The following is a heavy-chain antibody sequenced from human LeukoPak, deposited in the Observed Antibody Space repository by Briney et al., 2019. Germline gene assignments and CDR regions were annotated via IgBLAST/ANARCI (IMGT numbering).Heavy chain of an antibody. D-gene: IGHD3-9*01. J-gene: IGHJ4*02. CDR1: GFSFSIYN. Sequence: GGSLRLSCAASGFSFSIYNMNWVRQAPGKGLEWVSSITMSSTYIYHADSVKGRFTISRDNAKNSLFLQMNSLRAEDTAVYYCARVLRDYYFDYWGQGTLVTVSS. V-gene: IGHV3-21*01. CDR3: ARVLRDYYFDY. CDR2: ITMSSTYI.